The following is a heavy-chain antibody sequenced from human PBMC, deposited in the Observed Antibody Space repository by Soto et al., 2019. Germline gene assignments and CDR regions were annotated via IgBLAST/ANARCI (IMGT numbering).Heavy chain of an antibody. Sequence: ASVKVSCKASGYTFTSYGISWVRQAPGQGLEWMGWISAYNGNTNYAQKLQGRVTMTTDTSTSTAYMELRSLRSDDTAVYYCARLRSPTALYYYYGMDVWGQGTTVTVSS. J-gene: IGHJ6*02. CDR3: ARLRSPTALYYYYGMDV. CDR2: ISAYNGNT. CDR1: GYTFTSYG. D-gene: IGHD1-26*01. V-gene: IGHV1-18*01.